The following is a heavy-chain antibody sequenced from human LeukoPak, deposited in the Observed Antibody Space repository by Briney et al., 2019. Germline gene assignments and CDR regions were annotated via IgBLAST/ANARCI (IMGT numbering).Heavy chain of an antibody. Sequence: SETLSLTCTVSGGSISSYYWSWIRQPPGKGLEWIGYIYYSGGTNYNPSLKSRVTISVDTSKNQFSLKLSSVTAADTAVYYCASSTVTKKYYYYYYYMDVWGKGTTVTVSS. J-gene: IGHJ6*03. CDR3: ASSTVTKKYYYYYYYMDV. CDR2: IYYSGGT. CDR1: GGSISSYY. D-gene: IGHD4-11*01. V-gene: IGHV4-59*12.